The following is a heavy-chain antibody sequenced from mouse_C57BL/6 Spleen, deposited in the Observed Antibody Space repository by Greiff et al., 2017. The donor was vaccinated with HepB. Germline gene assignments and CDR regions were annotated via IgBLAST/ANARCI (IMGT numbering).Heavy chain of an antibody. D-gene: IGHD1-3*01. J-gene: IGHJ1*03. CDR1: GYTFTDYY. V-gene: IGHV1-26*01. Sequence: EVQLQQSGPELVKPGASVKISCKASGYTFTDYYMNWVKQSHGKSLEWIGDINPNNGGTSYNQKFKGKATLTVDKSSSTAYMELRSLTSEDSAVYYCARVYIGYFDVWGTGTTVTVSS. CDR3: ARVYIGYFDV. CDR2: INPNNGGT.